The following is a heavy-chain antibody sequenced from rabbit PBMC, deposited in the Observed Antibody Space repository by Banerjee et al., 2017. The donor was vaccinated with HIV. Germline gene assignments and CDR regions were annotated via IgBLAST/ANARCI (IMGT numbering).Heavy chain of an antibody. D-gene: IGHD6-1*01. Sequence: EESGGDLVKPGASLTLTCTASGFSFSSGYDMCWVRQAPGKGLEWIGCIVGGDSGGTYYASWAKGRFTISKTSSTTVDLKMTSLTAADTATYFCARSAGVGYDGYGYFNLWGQGTLVTVS. CDR3: ARSAGVGYDGYGYFNL. J-gene: IGHJ4*01. CDR2: IVGGDSGGT. V-gene: IGHV1S40*01. CDR1: GFSFSSGYD.